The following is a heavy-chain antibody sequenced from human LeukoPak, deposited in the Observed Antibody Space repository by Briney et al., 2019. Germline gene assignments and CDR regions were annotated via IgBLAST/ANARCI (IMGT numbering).Heavy chain of an antibody. CDR1: GFTFDDYA. J-gene: IGHJ4*02. CDR2: ISWNSGSI. CDR3: AKETYYDFWSGSNSGFDY. D-gene: IGHD3-3*01. Sequence: PGGSLRLSCAASGFTFDDYAMHWVRQAPGKGLEWDSGISWNSGSIGYADSVKGRFTISRDNAKNSLYLQMNSLRAEDTALYYCAKETYYDFWSGSNSGFDYWGQGTLVTVS. V-gene: IGHV3-9*01.